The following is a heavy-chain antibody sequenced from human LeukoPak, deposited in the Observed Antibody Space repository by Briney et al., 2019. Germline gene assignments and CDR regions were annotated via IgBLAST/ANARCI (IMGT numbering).Heavy chain of an antibody. CDR1: GFTFSSYG. CDR2: IGSSGDIT. V-gene: IGHV3-23*01. J-gene: IGHJ4*02. CDR3: AKDIDNGDYVVS. Sequence: GGTLRLSCAASGFTFSSYGMSWVRQAPGMGLEWVSSIGSSGDITYYADSVKGRFTISRDNSKNMLYLQMNSLRAEDTAVYYCAKDIDNGDYVVSWGQGTLVTVSS. D-gene: IGHD4-17*01.